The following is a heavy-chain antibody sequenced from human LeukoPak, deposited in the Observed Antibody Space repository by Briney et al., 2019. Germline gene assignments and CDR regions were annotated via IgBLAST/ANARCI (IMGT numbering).Heavy chain of an antibody. V-gene: IGHV3-15*01. CDR3: ARAAYCSGGSCYYFDY. CDR2: IKSKTDGGTT. Sequence: GGSLRLSCAASGFTFSNAWMSWVRQAPGKGLEWVGRIKSKTDGGTTDYAAPVKGRFTISRDDSKNTLYLQMNSLKTEDTAVYYCARAAYCSGGSCYYFDYWGQGTLVTVSS. J-gene: IGHJ4*02. D-gene: IGHD2-15*01. CDR1: GFTFSNAW.